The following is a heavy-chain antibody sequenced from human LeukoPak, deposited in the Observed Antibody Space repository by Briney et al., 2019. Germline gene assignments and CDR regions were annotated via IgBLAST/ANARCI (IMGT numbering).Heavy chain of an antibody. D-gene: IGHD2-2*01. J-gene: IGHJ4*02. CDR2: INPNSGGT. V-gene: IGHV1-2*02. CDR1: EYTFTGYY. CDR3: ARGGSRYCSSTSCLRTFDY. Sequence: ASVKVSCKASEYTFTGYYMHWVRQAPGQGLEWMGWINPNSGGTNYAQKFQGRVTMTRDTSISTPYMELSRLRSDDTAVYYCARGGSRYCSSTSCLRTFDYWGQGTLVTVSS.